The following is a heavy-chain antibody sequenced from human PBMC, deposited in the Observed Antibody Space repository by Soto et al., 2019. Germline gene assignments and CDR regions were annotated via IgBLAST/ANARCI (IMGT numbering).Heavy chain of an antibody. D-gene: IGHD1-26*01. CDR1: GGSFSGYY. CDR2: INHSGST. V-gene: IGHV4-34*01. Sequence: PSETLSLTCAVYGGSFSGYYWSWIRQPPGKGLEWIGEINHSGSTNYNPSLKSRVTISVDTSKNQFSLKLSSVTAADTAVYYCARDSANVGHYYYGMDVWGQGTTVTVSS. CDR3: ARDSANVGHYYYGMDV. J-gene: IGHJ6*02.